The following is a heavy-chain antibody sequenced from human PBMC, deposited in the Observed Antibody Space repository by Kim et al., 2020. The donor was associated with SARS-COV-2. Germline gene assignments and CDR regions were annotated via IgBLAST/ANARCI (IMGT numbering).Heavy chain of an antibody. CDR3: ARDESSSWYDWFDP. CDR1: GGTFSSYA. Sequence: SVKVSCKASGGTFSSYAISWVRQAPGQGLELMGRIIPILGIANYAQKFQGRVTITADKSTSKAYMELSSLRSEDTAGYYWARDESSSWYDWFDPRGQG. V-gene: IGHV1-69*04. CDR2: IIPILGIA. D-gene: IGHD6-13*01. J-gene: IGHJ5*02.